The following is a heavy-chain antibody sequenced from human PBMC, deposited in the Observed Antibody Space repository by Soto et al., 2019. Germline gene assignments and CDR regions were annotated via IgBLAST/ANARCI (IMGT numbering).Heavy chain of an antibody. D-gene: IGHD6-19*01. V-gene: IGHV4-4*02. Sequence: SETLSLTCAVSGGSISSSNWLRWVRQPPGKGLEWIGEIYHSGSTNYNPSLKSRVTISVDKSKNQFSLKLSSVTAADTAMYYCARGRAVSGSYYFDYWGQGMLVTVSS. CDR1: GGSISSSNW. CDR3: ARGRAVSGSYYFDY. CDR2: IYHSGST. J-gene: IGHJ4*02.